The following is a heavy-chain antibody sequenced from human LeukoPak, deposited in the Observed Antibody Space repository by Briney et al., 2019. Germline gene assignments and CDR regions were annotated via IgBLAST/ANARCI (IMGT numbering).Heavy chain of an antibody. CDR3: AKVHITSWSWWFDP. V-gene: IGHV3-23*01. D-gene: IGHD2-21*01. Sequence: QAGGSLRLSCAASGFTFVNYGMSWVRQAPGKGLEWVSAIVGSGGNPYSDESTFYADSVKGRFTISRDNSKNTLYLQMHSLRAEDTALYYCAKVHITSWSWWFDPWGQGTLVTVSS. CDR2: IVGSGGNPYSDEST. CDR1: GFTFVNYG. J-gene: IGHJ5*02.